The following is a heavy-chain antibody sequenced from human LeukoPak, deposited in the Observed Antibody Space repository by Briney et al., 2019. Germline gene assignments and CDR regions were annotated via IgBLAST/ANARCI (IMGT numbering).Heavy chain of an antibody. J-gene: IGHJ3*02. CDR3: ARASCSGTTCYARSAFDI. D-gene: IGHD2-2*01. Sequence: PSETLSLTCTVSSGSISSYYWSWIRQPPGKGLEWIEYIYYSGSTNYNPSLKSRVTISVDTSKNQFSLKLNSVTAADTAVYYCARASCSGTTCYARSAFDIWGQGTMVTVSS. V-gene: IGHV4-59*01. CDR1: SGSISSYY. CDR2: IYYSGST.